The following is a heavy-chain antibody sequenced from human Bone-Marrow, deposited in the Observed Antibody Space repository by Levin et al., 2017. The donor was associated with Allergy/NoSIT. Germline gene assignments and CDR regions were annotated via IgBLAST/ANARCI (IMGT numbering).Heavy chain of an antibody. D-gene: IGHD1-14*01. CDR3: ARDEVGPGDY. Sequence: ASVKVSCKASGYNFRVYGISWVRQAPGQGLEWMGWISGYNGKTDYAQKFQGRVTMTTDTSTSTAYMELRSLSSDDTAVYFCARDEVGPGDYWGQGTLVIVSS. V-gene: IGHV1-18*01. CDR1: GYNFRVYG. J-gene: IGHJ4*02. CDR2: ISGYNGKT.